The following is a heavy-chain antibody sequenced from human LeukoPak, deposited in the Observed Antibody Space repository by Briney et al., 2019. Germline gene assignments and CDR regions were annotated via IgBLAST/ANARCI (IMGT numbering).Heavy chain of an antibody. Sequence: ASVKVSCKASGYTFTAYYMHWVRQAPGQGLEWMGWINPKSGGTNYPQKFQGRVTMTRDTSISTAYMELSRLRSDDTAVYYCARGLEDIVVVPAALDYWGQGTLVTVSS. CDR2: INPKSGGT. D-gene: IGHD2-2*01. J-gene: IGHJ4*02. CDR1: GYTFTAYY. CDR3: ARGLEDIVVVPAALDY. V-gene: IGHV1-2*02.